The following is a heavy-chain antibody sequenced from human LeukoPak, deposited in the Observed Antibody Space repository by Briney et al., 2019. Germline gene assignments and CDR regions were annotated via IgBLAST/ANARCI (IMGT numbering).Heavy chain of an antibody. V-gene: IGHV3-23*01. Sequence: GGSLRLSCAASGFTFSSYAMSWVRQAPGKGLEWVSAISGSGGSTYYADSVKGRLTISRDNSKNTLYLQMNSLRAEDTAVYYCANDPRITIFGVVNIWGQGTLVTVSS. CDR2: ISGSGGST. CDR1: GFTFSSYA. J-gene: IGHJ4*02. CDR3: ANDPRITIFGVVNI. D-gene: IGHD3-3*01.